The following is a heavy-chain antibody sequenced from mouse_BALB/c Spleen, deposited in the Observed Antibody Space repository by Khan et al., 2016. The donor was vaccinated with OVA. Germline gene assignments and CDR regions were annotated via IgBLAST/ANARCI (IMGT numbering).Heavy chain of an antibody. J-gene: IGHJ4*01. CDR2: LYPGSVNT. D-gene: IGHD2-4*01. V-gene: IGHV1S56*01. CDR1: GYTFTTYY. Sequence: VQLQQPGPELVKPGASVRISCKASGYTFTTYYIHWVKQRPGQGLEWIGWLYPGSVNTKYNEQFKGKATLTADKSFSTAYMQSSSLNSEDSAVYFCARDDYFVGDAMDYWGQGTSVTVSS. CDR3: ARDDYFVGDAMDY.